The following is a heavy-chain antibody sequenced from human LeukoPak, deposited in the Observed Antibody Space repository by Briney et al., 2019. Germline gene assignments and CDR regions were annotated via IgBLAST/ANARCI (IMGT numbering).Heavy chain of an antibody. CDR1: GFTLSSYA. CDR3: AKEKTYYYDSSGCFDY. V-gene: IGHV3-23*01. CDR2: ISGSGGST. Sequence: PGGSLRLSCAASGFTLSSYAMSWVRQAPGKGLEWVSGISGSGGSTYYADSVRGRFTISRDNSKNTVYLQMNSLRAEDTAIYYYAKEKTYYYDSSGCFDYWGQGTLVTVSS. J-gene: IGHJ4*02. D-gene: IGHD3-22*01.